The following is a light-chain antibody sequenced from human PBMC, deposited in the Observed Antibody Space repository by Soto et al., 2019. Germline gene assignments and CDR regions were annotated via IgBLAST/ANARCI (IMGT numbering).Light chain of an antibody. J-gene: IGKJ1*01. CDR1: ESIDNY. CDR3: QQYSTYWT. Sequence: HMTQSPSTLSADLADIVTLTFRASESIDNYLAWYQNRPGTAPKLLIFDAYNLQSGVPSRFSGSGSGTQFTLTISDLQPDDFATYHCQQYSTYWTFGQGTKVDIK. CDR2: DAY. V-gene: IGKV1-5*01.